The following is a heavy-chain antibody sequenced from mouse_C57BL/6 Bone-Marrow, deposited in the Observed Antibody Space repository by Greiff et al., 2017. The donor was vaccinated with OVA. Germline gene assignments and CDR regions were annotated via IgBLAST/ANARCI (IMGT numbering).Heavy chain of an antibody. J-gene: IGHJ3*01. Sequence: VQLVESGPELVKPGASVKISCKASGYAFSSSWMNWVKQRPGKGLEWIGRIYPGDGDTNYNGKFKGKATLTADKSSSTAYMQLSSLTSEDSAVYFCARSDYGSSYEFAYWGQGTLVTVSA. D-gene: IGHD1-1*01. CDR2: IYPGDGDT. V-gene: IGHV1-82*01. CDR3: ARSDYGSSYEFAY. CDR1: GYAFSSSW.